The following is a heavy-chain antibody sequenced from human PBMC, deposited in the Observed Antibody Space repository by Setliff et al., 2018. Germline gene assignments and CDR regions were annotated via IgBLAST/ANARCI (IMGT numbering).Heavy chain of an antibody. CDR2: IWYDGSNT. CDR3: AGDPPSSGYAFDI. J-gene: IGHJ3*02. Sequence: SLKISCAASGFTFSSYAMHWVRQAPGKGLEWVAFIWYDGSNTYYTGSVKGRFTISRDNSRNTLYLQMNSLRAEDTAVYYCAGDPPSSGYAFDIWGQGTMVTVSS. CDR1: GFTFSSYA. D-gene: IGHD5-12*01. V-gene: IGHV3-33*01.